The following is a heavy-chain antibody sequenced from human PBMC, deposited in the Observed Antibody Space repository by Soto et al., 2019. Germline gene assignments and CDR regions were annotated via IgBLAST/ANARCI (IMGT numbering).Heavy chain of an antibody. V-gene: IGHV4-30-4*01. CDR2: IYYSGST. CDR1: GGSISSGDYY. CDR3: ARARGARYFDY. Sequence: QVQLQESGPGLVKPSQTLSLTCTVSGGSISSGDYYWSWIRQPPGKGLEWIGYIYYSGSTYYNPSLKSRVTXSXXTSKHQFSLKLSSVTAADTAVYYCARARGARYFDYWGQGTLVTVSS. J-gene: IGHJ4*02. D-gene: IGHD2-15*01.